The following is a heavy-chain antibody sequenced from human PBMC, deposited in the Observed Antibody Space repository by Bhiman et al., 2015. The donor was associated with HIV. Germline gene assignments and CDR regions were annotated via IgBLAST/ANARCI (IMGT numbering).Heavy chain of an antibody. V-gene: IGHV3-9*01. CDR2: ISWNSGSI. J-gene: IGHJ3*02. D-gene: IGHD3-22*01. CDR1: GFTFDDYA. CDR3: VRASRIVVVVAAFDI. Sequence: EVQLVESGGGLVQPGRSLRLSCAASGFTFDDYAMHWVRQAPGKGLEWVSGISWNSGSIGYADSVKGRFTISRDNAKNSLYLQMNSLRTEDTALYYCVRASRIVVVVAAFDIWGLGTMVTVSS.